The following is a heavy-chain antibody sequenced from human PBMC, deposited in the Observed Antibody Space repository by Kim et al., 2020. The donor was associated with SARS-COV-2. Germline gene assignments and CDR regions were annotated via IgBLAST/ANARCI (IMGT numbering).Heavy chain of an antibody. J-gene: IGHJ5*02. V-gene: IGHV6-1*01. CDR1: GDSVSSNSAA. CDR3: ARAPLEVAASNSWFDP. Sequence: SQTLSLTCAISGDSVSSNSAAWNWIRQSPSRGLEWLGRTYYRSKWYNDYAVSVKSRITINPDTSKNQFSLQLNSVTPEDTAVYYCARAPLEVAASNSWFDPWGQGTLVTVSS. CDR2: TYYRSKWYN. D-gene: IGHD2-15*01.